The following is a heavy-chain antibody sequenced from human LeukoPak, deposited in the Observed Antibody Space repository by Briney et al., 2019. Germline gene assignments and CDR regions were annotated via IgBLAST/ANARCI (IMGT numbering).Heavy chain of an antibody. CDR1: GFPFSSYW. D-gene: IGHD2-8*01. V-gene: IGHV3-7*03. CDR3: AKATRKYCTNGVCYFDY. CDR2: IKQDGSKK. J-gene: IGHJ4*02. Sequence: PGGSLRLSCVASGFPFSSYWMTWVRQAPGKGLEWVANIKQDGSKKSYVDSVKGRFTISRDNSKNTLYLQMNSLRAGDTAVYYCAKATRKYCTNGVCYFDYWGQGTLVTVFS.